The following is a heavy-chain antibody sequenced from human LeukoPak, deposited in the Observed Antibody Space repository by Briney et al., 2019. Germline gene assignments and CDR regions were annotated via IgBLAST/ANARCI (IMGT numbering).Heavy chain of an antibody. J-gene: IGHJ6*02. Sequence: GGSLRLSCAASGFTFRTYWLHWARQAPGKGLVWVSRINSDGSSTNYADSVKGRFTISRDNAKNTLYLQMNSLRAEDTAVYYCARDFDYGDYEGYGMDVWGQGTTVTVSS. D-gene: IGHD4-17*01. CDR2: INSDGSST. CDR3: ARDFDYGDYEGYGMDV. CDR1: GFTFRTYW. V-gene: IGHV3-74*01.